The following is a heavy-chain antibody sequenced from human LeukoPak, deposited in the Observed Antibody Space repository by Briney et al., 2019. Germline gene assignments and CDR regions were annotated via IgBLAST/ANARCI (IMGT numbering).Heavy chain of an antibody. V-gene: IGHV3-48*01. CDR3: ANTYYYDSSTCG. CDR2: ISSSSSTI. D-gene: IGHD3-22*01. CDR1: GFTFSSYS. Sequence: GGSLRLSCAASGFTFSSYSMNWVRQAPGKGLEWVSYISSSSSTIYYADSVRGRFTISRDNAKNSLYLQMNSLRAEDTAVYYCANTYYYDSSTCGWGQGTLVTVSS. J-gene: IGHJ4*02.